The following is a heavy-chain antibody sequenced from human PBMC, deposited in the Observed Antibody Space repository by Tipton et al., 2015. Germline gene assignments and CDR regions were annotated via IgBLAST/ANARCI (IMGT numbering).Heavy chain of an antibody. Sequence: TLSLTCSVSGISITSYYWSWIRQPAGKGLEWIGRIHNRGTSTYNPSLKSRVTMSLDTSTNQFSLKLTSVTAADTAVYYCARDICRNYETCHPSPWGQGTLVSVSS. J-gene: IGHJ4*02. V-gene: IGHV4-4*07. CDR2: IHNRGTS. CDR3: ARDICRNYETCHPSP. D-gene: IGHD3-3*01. CDR1: GISITSYY.